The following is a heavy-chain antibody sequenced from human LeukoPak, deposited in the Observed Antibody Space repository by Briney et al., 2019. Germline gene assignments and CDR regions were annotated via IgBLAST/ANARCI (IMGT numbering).Heavy chain of an antibody. CDR1: GFTFSSYA. CDR2: ISGSGGST. D-gene: IGHD3-3*01. J-gene: IGHJ4*02. CDR3: AKDLLEWLFRYYFDY. V-gene: IGHV3-23*01. Sequence: SGGSLRLSCAASGFTFSSYAMSWVRQAPGKGLEWVSAISGSGGSTYYADSVKGRFTISRDNSKNTLYLQMNSLRAEDTAVYYCAKDLLEWLFRYYFDYWGQGTLVTVSS.